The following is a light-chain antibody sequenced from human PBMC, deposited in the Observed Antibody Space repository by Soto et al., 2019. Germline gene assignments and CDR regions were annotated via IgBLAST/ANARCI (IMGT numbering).Light chain of an antibody. CDR1: QGIGND. CDR2: AAP. CDR3: LQDFHFPLS. V-gene: IGKV1-6*02. Sequence: AIQMTQSPSSLSASVGDRVTITCRASQGIGNDLAGYQQKPGKAPKLLIYAAPTLHSGVPSRFSGNGSGTDFTLTISSLQPGDLASYYCLQDFHFPLSFGGGTKVEIK. J-gene: IGKJ4*01.